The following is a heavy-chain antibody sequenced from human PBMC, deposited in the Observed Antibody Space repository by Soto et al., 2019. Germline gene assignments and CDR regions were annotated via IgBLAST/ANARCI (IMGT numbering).Heavy chain of an antibody. Sequence: SETLSLTCTVSGGSISSYYWSWIRQPPGKGLEWIGYIYYSGSTNYNPSLKSRVTISVDTSKNQFSLKLSSVTAADTAVYYCARQLWSGDLDYWGKGTLVTVSS. J-gene: IGHJ4*02. CDR3: ARQLWSGDLDY. CDR1: GGSISSYY. D-gene: IGHD3-10*01. CDR2: IYYSGST. V-gene: IGHV4-59*08.